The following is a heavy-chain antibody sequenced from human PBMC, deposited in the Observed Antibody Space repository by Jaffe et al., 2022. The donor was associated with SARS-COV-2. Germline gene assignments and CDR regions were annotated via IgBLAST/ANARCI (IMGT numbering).Heavy chain of an antibody. CDR2: ISSSSSYI. J-gene: IGHJ4*02. D-gene: IGHD1-1*01. Sequence: EVQLVESGGGLVKPGGSLRLSCAASGFTFSSYSMNWVRQAPGKGLEWVSSISSSSSYIYYADSVKGRFTISRDNAKNSLYLQMNSLRAEDTAVYYCARDFSGVWNRLLDYWGQGTLVTVSS. CDR1: GFTFSSYS. V-gene: IGHV3-21*01. CDR3: ARDFSGVWNRLLDY.